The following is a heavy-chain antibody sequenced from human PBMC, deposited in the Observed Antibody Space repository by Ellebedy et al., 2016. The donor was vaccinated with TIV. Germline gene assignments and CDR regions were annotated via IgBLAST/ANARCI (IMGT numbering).Heavy chain of an antibody. D-gene: IGHD3-9*01. V-gene: IGHV3-74*01. J-gene: IGHJ5*02. CDR2: INTDGSST. CDR3: TRDADMLTNYYSVGWFDP. Sequence: GESLKISCAASGFSFSTYALSWVRQAPGKGLVWVSCINTDGSSTTYADSVKGRFTISRDNAKNTLYLQMNSLRAEDTAVYYCTRDADMLTNYYSVGWFDPWGQGALVTVSS. CDR1: GFSFSTYA.